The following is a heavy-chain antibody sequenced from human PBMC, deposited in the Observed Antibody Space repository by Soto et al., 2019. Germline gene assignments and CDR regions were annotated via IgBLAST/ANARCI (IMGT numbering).Heavy chain of an antibody. CDR2: IYYSGNT. Sequence: SETLFLTCTVSGGSINSYYWSWIRQPPGKRLEWIGYIYYSGNTNYNPSLKSRVTISVDTSKNQFSLNLNSVTAADTAVYYCARHRGSSGWDYWGQGTLVTVSS. D-gene: IGHD6-19*01. V-gene: IGHV4-59*08. CDR3: ARHRGSSGWDY. J-gene: IGHJ4*02. CDR1: GGSINSYY.